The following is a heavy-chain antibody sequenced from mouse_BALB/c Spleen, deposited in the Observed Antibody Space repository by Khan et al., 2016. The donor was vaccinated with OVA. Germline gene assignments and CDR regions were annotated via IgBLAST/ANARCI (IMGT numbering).Heavy chain of an antibody. Sequence: QMQLEESGAELARPGASVKLSCKASGYTFTDYYINWVKQRTGQGLEWIGEISPGSGDTYYNERFKGKATLTADKSSSTAYMQLSSLTSEASADYYCARRNYFGYTFAYWGQGTLVTVSA. V-gene: IGHV1-77*01. CDR3: ARRNYFGYTFAY. CDR2: ISPGSGDT. J-gene: IGHJ3*01. CDR1: GYTFTDYY. D-gene: IGHD1-2*01.